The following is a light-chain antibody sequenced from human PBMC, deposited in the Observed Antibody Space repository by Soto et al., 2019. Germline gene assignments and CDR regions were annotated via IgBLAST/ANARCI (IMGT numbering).Light chain of an antibody. V-gene: IGKV3-20*01. Sequence: EIVLTQSPGTLSLSPGERATLFCRASQSISSSSLAWYQQNPGQAPRLLTFDASTRATGIPDRFSGSGSGTDFTLTISRLEPEDFAVYYSQQYGSSPFTCGGGTKVEIK. CDR1: QSISSSS. CDR2: DAS. J-gene: IGKJ4*01. CDR3: QQYGSSPFT.